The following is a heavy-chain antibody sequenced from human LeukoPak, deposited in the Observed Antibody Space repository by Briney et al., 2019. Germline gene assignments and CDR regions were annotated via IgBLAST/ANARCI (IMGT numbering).Heavy chain of an antibody. V-gene: IGHV3-23*01. D-gene: IGHD5-12*01. J-gene: IGHJ4*02. Sequence: GGSLRLSCAASGYTFSAYAMGWVRQAPGRGLQWVSGISDSGDSTYYADSVRGRFTISRDNSKNTLYLQMTSLRAEDTAIYYCAKGWNGYDRFDYWGQGTLVTVSS. CDR3: AKGWNGYDRFDY. CDR1: GYTFSAYA. CDR2: ISDSGDST.